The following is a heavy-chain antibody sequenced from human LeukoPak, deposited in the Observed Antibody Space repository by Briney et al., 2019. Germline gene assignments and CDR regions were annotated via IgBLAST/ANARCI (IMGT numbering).Heavy chain of an antibody. V-gene: IGHV4-59*08. D-gene: IGHD3-3*01. J-gene: IGHJ6*02. CDR1: GGSINNYY. Sequence: SETLSLTCTVSGGSINNYYWSWVRQPPGAGLEWLAYIYYTGSTNYNPSLKTRLTISVDTSKNQFSLRLNSVTAADTAVYYCARLPYYDFWSGYYYYYGMDVWGQGTTVTVSS. CDR3: ARLPYYDFWSGYYYYYGMDV. CDR2: IYYTGST.